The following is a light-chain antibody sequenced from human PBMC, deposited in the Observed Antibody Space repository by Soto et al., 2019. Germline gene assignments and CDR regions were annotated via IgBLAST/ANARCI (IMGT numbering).Light chain of an antibody. CDR2: EVT. V-gene: IGLV2-8*01. CDR1: SSDVGGYNY. Sequence: QPVLTQPPSASGSPGQSVTISCTGASSDVGGYNYVSWYQQYPGKAPKLIIYEVTKRPSDVPDRFSGSKSGNTASLTVSGLQGEDEADYYCSSYAGSNNLVFGGGTKLTVL. J-gene: IGLJ2*01. CDR3: SSYAGSNNLV.